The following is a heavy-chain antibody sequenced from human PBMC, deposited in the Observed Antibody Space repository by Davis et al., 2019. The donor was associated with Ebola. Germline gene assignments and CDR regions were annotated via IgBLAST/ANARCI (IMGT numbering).Heavy chain of an antibody. Sequence: AASVKVSCKTSGYIFNSHGISWVRQAPGQGLEWMGRIIPILGIANYAQKFQGRVTITADKSTSTAYMELSSLRSEDTAVYYCAKDETGWTRFDFWGQGTLVTVSS. D-gene: IGHD1-1*01. V-gene: IGHV1-69*04. CDR2: IIPILGIA. CDR3: AKDETGWTRFDF. J-gene: IGHJ4*02. CDR1: GYIFNSHG.